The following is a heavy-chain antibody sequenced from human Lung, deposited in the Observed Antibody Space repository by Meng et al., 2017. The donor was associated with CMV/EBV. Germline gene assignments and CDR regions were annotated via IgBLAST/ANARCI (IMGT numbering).Heavy chain of an antibody. D-gene: IGHD3-10*01. CDR2: ISGSGGST. V-gene: IGHV3-23*01. CDR3: AKDRGDGDAIAWFGYYYYGMDV. Sequence: GEXXTISCAASGFTFSSYAMSWVRQAPGKGLEWVSAISGSGGSTYYADSVKGRFTISRDNSKNTLYLQMNGLRAEDTAVYYCAKDRGDGDAIAWFGYYYYGMDVWXQGTTVTVSS. CDR1: GFTFSSYA. J-gene: IGHJ6*02.